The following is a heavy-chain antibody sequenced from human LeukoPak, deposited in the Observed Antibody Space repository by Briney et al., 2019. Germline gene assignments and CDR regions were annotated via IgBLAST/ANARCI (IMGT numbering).Heavy chain of an antibody. Sequence: GGSLRLSCAASGTTFDTDYMTWVRQTPEKGLEWVANINQDGSETNYVDSVKGRFTISRDNAKKSLYLQMNSLGVEDTAVYYCASAAGWESAYWGQGTLVTVSS. V-gene: IGHV3-7*01. CDR3: ASAAGWESAY. D-gene: IGHD1-26*01. CDR1: GTTFDTDY. CDR2: INQDGSET. J-gene: IGHJ4*02.